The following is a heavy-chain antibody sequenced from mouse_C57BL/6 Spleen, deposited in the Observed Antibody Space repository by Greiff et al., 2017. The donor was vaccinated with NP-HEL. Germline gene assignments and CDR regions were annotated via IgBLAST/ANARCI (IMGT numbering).Heavy chain of an antibody. CDR3: ARYDDYGGYFAY. CDR1: GFTFTDYY. V-gene: IGHV7-3*01. CDR2: IRNKANGYTT. Sequence: EVHLVESGGGLVQPGGSLSLSCAASGFTFTDYYMSWVRQPPGKALEWLGFIRNKANGYTTEYSASVKGRFTISRDNSQSILYLQMNALRAEDSATYYCARYDDYGGYFAYWGQGTTLTVSS. J-gene: IGHJ2*01. D-gene: IGHD2-4*01.